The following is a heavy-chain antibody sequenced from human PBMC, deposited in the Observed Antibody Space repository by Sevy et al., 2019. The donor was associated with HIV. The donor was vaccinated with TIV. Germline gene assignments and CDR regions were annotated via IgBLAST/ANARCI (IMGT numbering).Heavy chain of an antibody. D-gene: IGHD2-2*01. J-gene: IGHJ4*02. CDR1: GGSSSSSGYY. Sequence: SETLSLTCTVSGGSSSSSGYYWNWIRQHPGKGLEWIGYISFSGSTYYNPSLKSRVTISFDTSTNQFSLKLRSLTAAGTAVYYCARDSACSSTSCYGDFFAYWGQGTLVTVSS. CDR3: ARDSACSSTSCYGDFFAY. V-gene: IGHV4-31*03. CDR2: ISFSGST.